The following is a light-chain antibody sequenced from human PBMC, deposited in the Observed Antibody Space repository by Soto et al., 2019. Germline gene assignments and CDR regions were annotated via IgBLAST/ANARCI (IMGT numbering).Light chain of an antibody. CDR2: DVT. CDR1: SSDVGGYNY. Sequence: QSALTQPASVSGSPGQSITISCTGTSSDVGGYNYVSWFQQHPGKAPKHMIYDVTNQPSGVSNRFSGSKSGNTASLTISGLQAEDEADFYCSSYTSSGSHVFGTGTQLTVL. CDR3: SSYTSSGSHV. J-gene: IGLJ1*01. V-gene: IGLV2-14*03.